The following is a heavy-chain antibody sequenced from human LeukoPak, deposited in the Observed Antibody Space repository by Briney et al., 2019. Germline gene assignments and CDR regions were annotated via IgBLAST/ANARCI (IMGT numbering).Heavy chain of an antibody. Sequence: PGGSLRLSCAGSGFTFSRHNMNWFRQAPGKGLERVSSISSRSSTIYYADSVKGRFTISRDNNKNSLYLQMNSLGAEDTAVYYCARDAQWLVPEGYYYYMDVWGKGTTITVSS. J-gene: IGHJ6*03. CDR2: ISSRSSTI. CDR1: GFTFSRHN. V-gene: IGHV3-21*01. D-gene: IGHD6-19*01. CDR3: ARDAQWLVPEGYYYYMDV.